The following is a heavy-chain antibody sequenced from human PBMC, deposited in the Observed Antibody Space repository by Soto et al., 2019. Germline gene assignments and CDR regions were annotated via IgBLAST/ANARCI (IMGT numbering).Heavy chain of an antibody. D-gene: IGHD2-2*01. Sequence: PGESLKISCKGSGYTFSSYWIGWVRQMPGKGLEWIGIIFPTDSTTTYSPSFQGQVTISADKSISTAYLQWSSLKASDTAMYYCARAVIGYCSSTSCTGDYWGQGTLVTVSS. CDR2: IFPTDSTT. CDR3: ARAVIGYCSSTSCTGDY. J-gene: IGHJ4*02. CDR1: GYTFSSYW. V-gene: IGHV5-51*01.